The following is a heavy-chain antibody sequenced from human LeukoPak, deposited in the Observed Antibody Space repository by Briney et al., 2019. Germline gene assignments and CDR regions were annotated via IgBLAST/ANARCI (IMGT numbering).Heavy chain of an antibody. V-gene: IGHV3-74*03. J-gene: IGHJ3*02. D-gene: IGHD3-10*01. CDR1: AFSINNFW. Sequence: GGSLRLSCAASAFSINNFWMHWVRQGPGKGLECVSRINKDATITTYADSVKGRFTVSRDNVKNMVYLDMNGLRGDDTAVYYCARSGIGRAFDIWGQGATVTVSS. CDR3: ARSGIGRAFDI. CDR2: INKDATIT.